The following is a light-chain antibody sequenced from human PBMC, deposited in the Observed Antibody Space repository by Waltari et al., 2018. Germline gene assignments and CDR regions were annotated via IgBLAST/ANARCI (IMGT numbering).Light chain of an antibody. CDR2: GAS. CDR1: QSVSRW. J-gene: IGKJ1*01. Sequence: EIVLTQSPGTLSLSPGERATLSCRVSQSVSRWLAWYQQKPGQPPRLLIYGASIRATGIPDRFSGSGSGTDFSLTISRLEPEDSAVYYCQKYGTLPATFGQGTKVEVK. CDR3: QKYGTLPAT. V-gene: IGKV3-20*01.